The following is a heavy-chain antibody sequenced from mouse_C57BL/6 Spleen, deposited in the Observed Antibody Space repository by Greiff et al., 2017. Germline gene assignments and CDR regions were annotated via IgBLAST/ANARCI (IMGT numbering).Heavy chain of an antibody. CDR3: ARDDPYAMDY. D-gene: IGHD2-3*01. Sequence: VQLQQPGAELVKPGASVKLSCKASGYTFTSYWLHWVKQRPGQGLEWIGMIHPNSGSTNYNEKFKSKATLTVDKPSSTAYMQLSSLTSEDSAVYYCARDDPYAMDYWGQGTSVTVSS. CDR1: GYTFTSYW. CDR2: IHPNSGST. J-gene: IGHJ4*01. V-gene: IGHV1-64*01.